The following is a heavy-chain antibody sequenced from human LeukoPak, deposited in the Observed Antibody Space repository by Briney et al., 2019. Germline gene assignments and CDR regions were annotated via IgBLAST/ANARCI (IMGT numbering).Heavy chain of an antibody. CDR2: MNPNSGNT. Sequence: ASVKVSCKASGYTFTSYDINWVRQATGQGLEWMGWMNPNSGNTGYAQKFQGRVTMTRNTSISTAYMELSSLRSDDTAVYYCARVYSSGWYDAFDIWGQGTMVTVSS. V-gene: IGHV1-8*01. CDR1: GYTFTSYD. CDR3: ARVYSSGWYDAFDI. J-gene: IGHJ3*02. D-gene: IGHD6-19*01.